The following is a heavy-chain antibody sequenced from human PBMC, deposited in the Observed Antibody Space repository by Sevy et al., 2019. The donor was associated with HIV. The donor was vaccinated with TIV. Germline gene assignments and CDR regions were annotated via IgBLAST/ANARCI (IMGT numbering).Heavy chain of an antibody. J-gene: IGHJ4*02. CDR1: GFNFNIYS. V-gene: IGHV3-23*01. D-gene: IGHD2-8*01. CDR2: LSFGCGKI. Sequence: GGSLRLPCAVSGFNFNIYSMSWVRQAPGKGLEWVSTLSFGCGKINYADSVKGRFIISRDDSKNTLYLQMNSLRAEDTAVYFCAREGCTRPRDYWGQGTLVTVSS. CDR3: AREGCTRPRDY.